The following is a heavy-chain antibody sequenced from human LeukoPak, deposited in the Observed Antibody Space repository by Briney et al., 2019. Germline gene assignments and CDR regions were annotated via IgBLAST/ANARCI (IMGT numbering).Heavy chain of an antibody. CDR3: ARTYDSSGSDAFDI. CDR2: ISSSGSTI. Sequence: GGSLRLSCAASGFTFSSYSMNWVRQAPGKGLEWVSSISSSGSTIYYADSVKGRFTISRDNAKNSLYLQMNSLRAEDTAVYYCARTYDSSGSDAFDIWGQGTMVTVSS. CDR1: GFTFSSYS. V-gene: IGHV3-48*04. D-gene: IGHD3-22*01. J-gene: IGHJ3*02.